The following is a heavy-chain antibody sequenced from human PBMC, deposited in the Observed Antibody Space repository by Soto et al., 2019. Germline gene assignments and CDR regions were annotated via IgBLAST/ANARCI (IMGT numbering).Heavy chain of an antibody. V-gene: IGHV3-74*01. CDR2: INSDGSST. Sequence: GSLRLSCAASGFTFSSYWMHWVRQAPGKGLVWVSRINSDGSSTSYADSVKGRFTISRDNAKNTLYLQMNSLRAEDTAVYYCARTYCTNGVCYENDYWGQGTLVTVSS. CDR3: ARTYCTNGVCYENDY. CDR1: GFTFSSYW. D-gene: IGHD2-8*01. J-gene: IGHJ4*02.